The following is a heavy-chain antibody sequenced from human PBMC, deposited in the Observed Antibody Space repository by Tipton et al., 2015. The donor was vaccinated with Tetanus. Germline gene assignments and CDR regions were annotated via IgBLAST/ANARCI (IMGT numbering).Heavy chain of an antibody. CDR2: IYIPEGT. CDR3: ARAANNSRRRGYDD. Sequence: GLVKPSETLSLTCTVSGDSISRSYWSWIRQSPGKGLEWIGYIYIPEGTIYNPSLQSRVIISVDTSKSQVSLKLTSVTAADTAIYYCARAANNSRRRGYDDWGQGTKVIVSS. V-gene: IGHV4-59*01. CDR1: GDSISRSY. J-gene: IGHJ3*01. D-gene: IGHD2/OR15-2a*01.